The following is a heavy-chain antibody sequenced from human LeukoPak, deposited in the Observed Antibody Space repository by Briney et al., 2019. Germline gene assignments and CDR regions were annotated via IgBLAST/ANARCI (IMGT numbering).Heavy chain of an antibody. CDR1: VGSISSYY. CDR2: IYYSGST. V-gene: IGHV4-59*01. CDR3: ARLPKRIATPPDY. D-gene: IGHD3-3*01. J-gene: IGHJ4*02. Sequence: PSETLSLTCTVSVGSISSYYWSWIPQPPGKGLEWIGYIYYSGSTNYNPSLKSRVTISVDTSKNQFSLKLSSVTAADTAVYYCARLPKRIATPPDYWGQGTLVTVSS.